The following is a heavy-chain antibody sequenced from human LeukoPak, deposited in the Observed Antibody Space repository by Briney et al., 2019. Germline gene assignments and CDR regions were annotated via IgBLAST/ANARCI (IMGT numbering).Heavy chain of an antibody. J-gene: IGHJ5*02. CDR2: IYHSGST. CDR1: GGSLSSSSYY. V-gene: IGHV4-39*07. D-gene: IGHD1-14*01. Sequence: SETLSLTCTVSGGSLSSSSYYWGWIRQPPGKGLEWIGSIYHSGSTYYNPSLKSRVIISVDTSKNQFSLKLSSVTAADTAVYYCARDPGINWFDPWGQGTLVTVSS. CDR3: ARDPGINWFDP.